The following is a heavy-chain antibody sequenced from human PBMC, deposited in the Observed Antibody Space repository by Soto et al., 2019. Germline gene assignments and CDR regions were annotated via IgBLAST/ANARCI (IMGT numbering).Heavy chain of an antibody. Sequence: PGGSLRLSCAASGFTFSSYAMSWVRQAPGKGLEWVSAISGSGGSTYYADSVKGRFTISRDNSKNTLYLQMNSLRAEDTDVYYCAKDKRLRNWFDPWGQGTLVTVSS. CDR2: ISGSGGST. CDR1: GFTFSSYA. D-gene: IGHD5-12*01. CDR3: AKDKRLRNWFDP. J-gene: IGHJ5*02. V-gene: IGHV3-23*01.